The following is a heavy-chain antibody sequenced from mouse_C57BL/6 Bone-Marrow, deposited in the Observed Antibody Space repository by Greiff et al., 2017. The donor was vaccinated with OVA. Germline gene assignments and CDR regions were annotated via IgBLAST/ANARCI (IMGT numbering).Heavy chain of an antibody. CDR3: TTEIWSAWFAY. J-gene: IGHJ3*01. CDR1: GFNIKDDY. V-gene: IGHV14-4*01. Sequence: EVQLQQSGAELVRPGASVKLSCTASGFNIKDDYMHWVKQRPEQGLEWIGWIDPENGDTEYASKFQGKATITADTSSNTAYLQLSSLTSKDTAVYNCTTEIWSAWFAYWGQGTLVTVSA. CDR2: IDPENGDT. D-gene: IGHD1-1*02.